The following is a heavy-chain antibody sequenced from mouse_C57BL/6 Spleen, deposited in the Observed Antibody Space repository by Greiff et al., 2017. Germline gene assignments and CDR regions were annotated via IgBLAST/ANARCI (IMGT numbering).Heavy chain of an antibody. CDR1: GFTFSSYG. CDR3: ARNPGDY. V-gene: IGHV5-6*02. Sequence: DVKLVESGGDLVKPGGSLKLSCAASGFTFSSYGMSWVRQTPDKRLEWVATISSGGSYTYYPDSVKGRFTISRDNAKNTLYLQMSSLKSEDTAMYYCARNPGDYWGQGTSVTVSS. J-gene: IGHJ4*01. CDR2: ISSGGSYT.